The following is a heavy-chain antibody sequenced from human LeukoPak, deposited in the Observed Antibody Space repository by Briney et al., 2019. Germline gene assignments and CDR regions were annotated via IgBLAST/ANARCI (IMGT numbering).Heavy chain of an antibody. CDR1: GGSISSYY. V-gene: IGHV4-4*07. J-gene: IGHJ3*02. Sequence: SETLSLTCTVSGGSISSYYWSWIRQPAGKGLEWIGRIYTSGSTNYNPSLKSRVTMSVDTSKNQFSLKLSPVTAADTAVYYCARDVVVVAATEAFDIWGQGTMVTVSS. CDR3: ARDVVVVAATEAFDI. CDR2: IYTSGST. D-gene: IGHD2-15*01.